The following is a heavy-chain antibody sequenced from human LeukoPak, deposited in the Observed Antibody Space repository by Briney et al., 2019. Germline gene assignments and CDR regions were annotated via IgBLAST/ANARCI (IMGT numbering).Heavy chain of an antibody. V-gene: IGHV3-30-3*01. CDR2: ISHDGSNK. CDR3: ARGGYYYANRAYYDF. J-gene: IGHJ4*02. D-gene: IGHD3-22*01. CDR1: GFTFSSYA. Sequence: GRSLRLPCAASGFTFSSYAMHWVRQAPGKGLEWVAVISHDGSNKYYADSVKGRFTISRDNSKNTLYLQMNSLRAEDTAVYYCARGGYYYANRAYYDFWGQGTLVIVSS.